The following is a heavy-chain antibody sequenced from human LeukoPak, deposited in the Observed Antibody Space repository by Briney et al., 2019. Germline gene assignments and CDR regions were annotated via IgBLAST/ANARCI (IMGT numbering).Heavy chain of an antibody. Sequence: PGGSLRLSCAASGFTFSSYSMNWVRQAPGKGLEWVSSISSSSSYIYYADSVKGRFTISRDNAKNSLYLQMNSLRAEDTAVYYCARLSDYGEYYYYYYGMDVWGQGTTVTVSS. D-gene: IGHD4-17*01. CDR2: ISSSSSYI. CDR3: ARLSDYGEYYYYYYGMDV. J-gene: IGHJ6*02. V-gene: IGHV3-21*01. CDR1: GFTFSSYS.